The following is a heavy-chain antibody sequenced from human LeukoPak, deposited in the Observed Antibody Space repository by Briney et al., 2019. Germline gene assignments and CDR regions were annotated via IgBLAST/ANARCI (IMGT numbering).Heavy chain of an antibody. CDR2: INPNSGGT. CDR1: GYTFAAYY. J-gene: IGHJ4*02. Sequence: ASVKVSCKASGYTFAAYYMYWVRQAPGQGLEWMGWINPNSGGTNYAQKFQGRVTMTRDTSTSTAYMELSRLRSDDTAVYYCARDRDYVWGSYRYTPTFDYWGQGTLVTVSS. D-gene: IGHD3-16*02. CDR3: ARDRDYVWGSYRYTPTFDY. V-gene: IGHV1-2*02.